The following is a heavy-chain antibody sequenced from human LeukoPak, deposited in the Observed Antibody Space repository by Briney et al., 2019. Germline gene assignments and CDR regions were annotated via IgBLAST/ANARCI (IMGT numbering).Heavy chain of an antibody. CDR1: GYTFTTYG. D-gene: IGHD4-17*01. CDR2: ISGYNGNT. V-gene: IGHV1-18*01. J-gene: IGHJ4*02. Sequence: ASVKVSCKASGYTFTTYGISWVRRAPEQGLEWMGWISGYNGNTKYAQNFQGRVTVSTDTSTTTAYMELRSLRSDDTAVYYCARDWWYGDYSIGNNWGQGTLVTVSS. CDR3: ARDWWYGDYSIGNN.